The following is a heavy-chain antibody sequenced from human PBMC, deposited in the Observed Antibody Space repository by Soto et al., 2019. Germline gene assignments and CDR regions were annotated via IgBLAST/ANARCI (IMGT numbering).Heavy chain of an antibody. V-gene: IGHV4-59*11. D-gene: IGHD1-26*01. Sequence: LSLTCTVSGGSISGHYWSWIRQPPGRGLEWIGYIYFTGSTNYSPSLKSRVLISLDASKNQFSLRLSSVIAADTAFYFCARGGSSMGAWGQGTLVTVSS. CDR3: ARGGSSMGA. CDR2: IYFTGST. J-gene: IGHJ5*02. CDR1: GGSISGHY.